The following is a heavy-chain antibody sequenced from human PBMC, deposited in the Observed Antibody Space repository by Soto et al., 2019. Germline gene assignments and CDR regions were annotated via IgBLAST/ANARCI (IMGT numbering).Heavy chain of an antibody. CDR1: GGTATNYG. J-gene: IGHJ4*02. D-gene: IGHD3-9*01. V-gene: IGHV1-69*01. CDR3: AREDFLTPGPFDH. CDR2: ILPIFGPA. Sequence: QVQLVQSGAEVKKPGSSVKVSCTTSGGTATNYGISWVRQAPGQGLEWMGGILPIFGPANYAQKFQDRLTITADETTSTSYMELSGLTSEDTAIYFCAREDFLTPGPFDHWGRGTLVTVSS.